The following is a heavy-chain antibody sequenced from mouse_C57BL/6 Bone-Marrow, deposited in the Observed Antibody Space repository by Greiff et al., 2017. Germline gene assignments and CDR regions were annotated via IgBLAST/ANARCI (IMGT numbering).Heavy chain of an antibody. CDR2: ISDGGSYT. Sequence: EVMLVESGGGLVKPGGSLKLSCAASGFTFSSYAMSWVRQTPEKRLEWVATISDGGSYTYYPDNVKGRFTISRDNAKNNLYLQMSHLKSEDTAMYYCARNLVERDWYFDVWGTGTTVTVSS. CDR1: GFTFSSYA. D-gene: IGHD1-1*01. J-gene: IGHJ1*03. CDR3: ARNLVERDWYFDV. V-gene: IGHV5-4*03.